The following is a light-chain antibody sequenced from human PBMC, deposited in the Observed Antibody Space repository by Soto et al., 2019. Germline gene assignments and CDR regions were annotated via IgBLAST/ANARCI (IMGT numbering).Light chain of an antibody. CDR2: NNN. V-gene: IGLV1-44*01. Sequence: QSVLTQPPSASGTPGQRVTISCSGGNSNIGSNTVIWYQHLPGTAPKLLIYNNNQRPSGVPDRFSGSKSGTSASLAISGLQSEDEDDYYCEAWDDSLNGHAVFGGGTQLTVL. J-gene: IGLJ7*01. CDR3: EAWDDSLNGHAV. CDR1: NSNIGSNT.